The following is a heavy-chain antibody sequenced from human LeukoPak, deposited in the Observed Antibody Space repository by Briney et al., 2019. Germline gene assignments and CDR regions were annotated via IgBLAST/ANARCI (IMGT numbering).Heavy chain of an antibody. J-gene: IGHJ5*02. CDR3: ARYSLGTSSGWFDP. CDR2: IWSDGSNK. CDR1: GFTFSSHG. V-gene: IGHV3-33*01. Sequence: GGSLRLSCAASGFTFSSHGMHWVRQAPGKGLEWVAVIWSDGSNKYCADSVKGRFTISRDNSKNTLYLQMNSLRAEDTAVYYCARYSLGTSSGWFDPWGQGTLVTVSS. D-gene: IGHD6-19*01.